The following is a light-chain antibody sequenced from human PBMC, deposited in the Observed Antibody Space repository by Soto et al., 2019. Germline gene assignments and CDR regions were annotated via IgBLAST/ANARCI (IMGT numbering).Light chain of an antibody. Sequence: QSVLTQPPSVSWAPGQRVTIAFTGSSSNIGAGYDVHWYQQLPGTAPKLLIYGNSNRPSGVPDRFSGSKSGTSASLAITGLQAEDEADYYCQSYDSSLSEVVFGGGTKLTVL. V-gene: IGLV1-40*01. CDR3: QSYDSSLSEVV. J-gene: IGLJ2*01. CDR2: GNS. CDR1: SSNIGAGYD.